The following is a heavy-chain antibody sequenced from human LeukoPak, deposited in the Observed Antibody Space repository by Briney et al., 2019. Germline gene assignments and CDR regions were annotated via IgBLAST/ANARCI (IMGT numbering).Heavy chain of an antibody. D-gene: IGHD2-15*01. CDR2: INPNSGGT. CDR1: GYSFTAYY. V-gene: IGHV1-2*02. CDR3: ARGSWIYRDGFDI. Sequence: ASVKVSCKASGYSFTAYYMHWVRQAPGQGLEWMGWINPNSGGTNYAQKFQGRVTMTRDTSITTAYMELSRLRSDDTAVYYCARGSWIYRDGFDIWGQGTMVTVSS. J-gene: IGHJ3*02.